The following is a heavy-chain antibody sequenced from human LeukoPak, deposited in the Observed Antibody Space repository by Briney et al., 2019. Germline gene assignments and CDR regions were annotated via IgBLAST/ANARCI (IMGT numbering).Heavy chain of an antibody. CDR2: IYHSGST. CDR1: GYSISSGYY. J-gene: IGHJ4*02. D-gene: IGHD3-22*01. V-gene: IGHV4-38-2*02. CDR3: ARRNNYYSFDY. Sequence: SETLSLTCTVSGYSISSGYYWGWIRQPPGKGLEWIEIIYHSGSTYYNPSLKSRVTISVDTSKNQFSLKLSSVTAADTAVYYCARRNNYYSFDYWGQGTLVTVSS.